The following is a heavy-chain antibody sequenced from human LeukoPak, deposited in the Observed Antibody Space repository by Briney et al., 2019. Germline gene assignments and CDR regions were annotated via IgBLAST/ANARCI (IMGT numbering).Heavy chain of an antibody. CDR3: AKGSSRGTTMTWFDP. V-gene: IGHV4-34*01. Sequence: PSETLSLTCAVYGGSFSGYYWSWIRQPPGKGLEWIGEINHSGSTNYNPSLKSRVTISVDTSKNQFSLKLSSVTAADTAVYYCAKGSSRGTTMTWFDPWGQGTLVTVSS. J-gene: IGHJ5*02. CDR1: GGSFSGYY. CDR2: INHSGST. D-gene: IGHD4-17*01.